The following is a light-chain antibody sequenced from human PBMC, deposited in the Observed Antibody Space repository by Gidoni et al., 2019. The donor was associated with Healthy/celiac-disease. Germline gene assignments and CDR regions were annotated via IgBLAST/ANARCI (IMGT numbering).Light chain of an antibody. J-gene: IGKJ1*01. Sequence: EIVMTQSPATLSVSPGERATLSCRASQSVSSNLAWYQQKPGQAPRFSGSGSRTEFTLTISSLQSEDFAVYYCQQYNNWPPPWTFGQGTKVEIK. V-gene: IGKV3-15*01. CDR1: QSVSSN. CDR3: QQYNNWPPPWT.